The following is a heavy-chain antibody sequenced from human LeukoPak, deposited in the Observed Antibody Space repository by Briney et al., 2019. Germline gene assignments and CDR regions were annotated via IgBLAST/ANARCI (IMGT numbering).Heavy chain of an antibody. J-gene: IGHJ6*03. CDR2: IYTSGST. Sequence: PSETLSLTCTVSGGSISSYYLSWIRQPAGKGLEWIWRIYTSGSTNYNPSLKSRVTMSVDTSKNQFSLKLSSVTAADTAVYYCARGYCSSTSCAGHYYMDVWGKGTTVTVSS. V-gene: IGHV4-4*07. CDR3: ARGYCSSTSCAGHYYMDV. CDR1: GGSISSYY. D-gene: IGHD2-2*01.